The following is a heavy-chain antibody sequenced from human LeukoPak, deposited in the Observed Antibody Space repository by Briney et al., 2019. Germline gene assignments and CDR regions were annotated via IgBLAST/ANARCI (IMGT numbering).Heavy chain of an antibody. CDR1: GFTFSSYE. J-gene: IGHJ5*02. Sequence: PGGSLRLSCAASGFTFSSYEMNWVRQAPGKGLEWVSYISSSGSTIHYADSVKGRFTISRDNAKNSLYLQMNSLRAEDTAVYYCAREKVNWFDPWGQGTLVTVSP. CDR2: ISSSGSTI. V-gene: IGHV3-48*03. CDR3: AREKVNWFDP.